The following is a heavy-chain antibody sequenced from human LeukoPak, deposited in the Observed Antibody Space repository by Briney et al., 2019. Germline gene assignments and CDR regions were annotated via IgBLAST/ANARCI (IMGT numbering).Heavy chain of an antibody. Sequence: GGSLRLSCAASGFTFSDYGMHWVRQAPGKGLEWVAVIWYDGSNIYYADSVKGRFTLSRDNSKNTVSLQMNSLGTEDTAVYYCARGRDSGSFIIDYWGQGTLVTVSS. V-gene: IGHV3-33*01. J-gene: IGHJ4*02. CDR3: ARGRDSGSFIIDY. D-gene: IGHD3-10*01. CDR2: IWYDGSNI. CDR1: GFTFSDYG.